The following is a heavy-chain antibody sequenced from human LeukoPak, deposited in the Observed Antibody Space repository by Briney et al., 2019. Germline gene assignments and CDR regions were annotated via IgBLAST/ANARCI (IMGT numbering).Heavy chain of an antibody. J-gene: IGHJ4*02. V-gene: IGHV4-39*01. CDR3: VNYYDSSDYQQPNHFDY. D-gene: IGHD3-22*01. CDR1: GGSISSSSYY. CDR2: IYYSGST. Sequence: SETLSLTCTVSGGSISSSSYYWGWLRQPPGTGLDWIGSIYYSGSTYYNPSLKSRFTISVDTSKNQFSLKLSSVTAADTAVYYCVNYYDSSDYQQPNHFDYWGQGTLVTGSS.